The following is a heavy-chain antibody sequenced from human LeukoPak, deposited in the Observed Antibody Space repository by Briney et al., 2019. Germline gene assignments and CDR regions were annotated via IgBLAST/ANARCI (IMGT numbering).Heavy chain of an antibody. J-gene: IGHJ4*02. CDR1: GGSISSYY. V-gene: IGHV4-59*12. CDR2: IYYSGST. CDR3: ARDPAHPRPFDY. Sequence: PSETLSLTCTVSGGSISSYYWSWIRQPPGKGLEWIGYIYYSGSTNYNPSLKSRVTISVDTSKNQFSLKLSSVTAADTAVYYCARDPAHPRPFDYWGQGTLVTVSS.